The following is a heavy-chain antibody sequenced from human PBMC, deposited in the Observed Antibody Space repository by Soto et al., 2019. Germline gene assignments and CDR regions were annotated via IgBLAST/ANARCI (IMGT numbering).Heavy chain of an antibody. Sequence: QVQLVQSGAEVKKPGASVKVSCKASGYTFTGYYIHWVRQAPGQGLEWMGWINPNNGDTNYAQKFQGRVSMTRDTSTSTAYMELSSLRFDDTAVYYCARHSSYDYVFDYWGQGTLVTVSS. V-gene: IGHV1-2*02. D-gene: IGHD5-12*01. CDR2: INPNNGDT. CDR3: ARHSSYDYVFDY. J-gene: IGHJ4*02. CDR1: GYTFTGYY.